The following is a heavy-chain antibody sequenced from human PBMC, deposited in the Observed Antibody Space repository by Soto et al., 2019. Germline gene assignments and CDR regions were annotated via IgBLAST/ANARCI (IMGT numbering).Heavy chain of an antibody. CDR1: GFTFSSYA. V-gene: IGHV3-23*01. CDR3: ARGFLNSKSTRGGFGY. Sequence: PGGSLRLSCAASGFTFSSYAMSWVRQAPGKGLEWVSVITNSADSAYYADSVKGRFTISRDNSKNTLYLQMNSLRAEDTAVYHCARGFLNSKSTRGGFGYWGQGTLVTSPQ. CDR2: ITNSADSA. D-gene: IGHD6-13*01. J-gene: IGHJ4*02.